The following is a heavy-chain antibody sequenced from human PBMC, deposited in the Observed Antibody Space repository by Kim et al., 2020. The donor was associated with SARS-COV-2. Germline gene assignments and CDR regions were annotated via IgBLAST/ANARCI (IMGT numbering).Heavy chain of an antibody. D-gene: IGHD3-22*01. CDR3: ARGFSRITMIVIGPRVRQYYFDY. CDR1: GGSFSGYY. J-gene: IGHJ4*02. Sequence: SETLSLTCAVYGGSFSGYYWSWIRQPPGKGLEWIGEINHSGSTNYNPSLKSRVTISVDTSKNQFSLKLSSVTAADTAVYYCARGFSRITMIVIGPRVRQYYFDYWGQGTLVTVSS. V-gene: IGHV4-34*01. CDR2: INHSGST.